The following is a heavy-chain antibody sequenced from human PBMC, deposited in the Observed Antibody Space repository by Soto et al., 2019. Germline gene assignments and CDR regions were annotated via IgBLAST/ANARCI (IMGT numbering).Heavy chain of an antibody. CDR2: ISGSGGST. CDR1: GFTSSSYS. Sequence: GXSLILSCAASGFTSSSYSMSCVRQAPSKGLEWLSAISGSGGSTYYPDSVKGRFTISRDNSKNTLYLQMNSLRAEDTAVYYCAKWVGAKVAHGAFDIWGQGTMVTVSS. D-gene: IGHD3-10*01. V-gene: IGHV3-23*01. J-gene: IGHJ3*02. CDR3: AKWVGAKVAHGAFDI.